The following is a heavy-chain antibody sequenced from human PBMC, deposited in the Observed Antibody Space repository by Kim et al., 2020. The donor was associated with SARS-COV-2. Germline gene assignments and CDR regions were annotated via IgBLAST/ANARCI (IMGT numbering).Heavy chain of an antibody. J-gene: IGHJ6*02. V-gene: IGHV1-69*04. Sequence: ASVKVSCKASGGTFSSYAISWVRQAPGQGLEWMGRIIPILGIANYAQKFQGRVTITADKSTSTAYMELSSLRSDDTAGYYCARVPAAMYYYYGMDVWGQGTTITVSS. CDR1: GGTFSSYA. CDR3: ARVPAAMYYYYGMDV. CDR2: IIPILGIA. D-gene: IGHD2-2*01.